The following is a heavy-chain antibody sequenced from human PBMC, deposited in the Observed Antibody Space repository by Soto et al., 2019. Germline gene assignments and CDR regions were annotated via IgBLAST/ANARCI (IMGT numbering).Heavy chain of an antibody. CDR1: GGSISSYY. J-gene: IGHJ5*02. CDR2: IYYSGST. CDR3: ARGGDYYGSGDSNWFDP. D-gene: IGHD3-10*01. Sequence: SETLSLTCTVSGGSISSYYWSWIRQPPGKGLEWIGYIYYSGSTNYNPSLKSRVTISVDTSKNQFSLKLSSVTAADTAVYYCARGGDYYGSGDSNWFDPWGQGTLVTVSS. V-gene: IGHV4-59*08.